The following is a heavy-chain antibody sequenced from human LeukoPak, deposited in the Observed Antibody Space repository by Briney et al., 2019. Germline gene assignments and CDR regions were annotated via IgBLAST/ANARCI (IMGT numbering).Heavy chain of an antibody. Sequence: PGGSLRLSCAASGFTFTTCAMTWVRQAPGKGLQWVSTISAGGAGTYYADSVKGRFTISRDNSKNTLYLQMNSLRAEDTAVYYCAKAVARKIYFVYWGEGTVVSVSS. CDR3: AKAVARKIYFVY. CDR2: ISAGGAGT. J-gene: IGHJ4*02. D-gene: IGHD6-19*01. CDR1: GFTFTTCA. V-gene: IGHV3-23*01.